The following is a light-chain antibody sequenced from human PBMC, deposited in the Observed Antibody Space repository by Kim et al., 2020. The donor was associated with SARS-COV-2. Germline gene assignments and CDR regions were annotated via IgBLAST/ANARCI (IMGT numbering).Light chain of an antibody. Sequence: VSPGQTATIACSGAALPKKFAYWYQQNSRHAPVLVIYEDTKRPSGIPKRFSGSSSGTMATLTVSGAQVEDEADYYCYSTDNSRNAVFGGGTQLTVL. CDR1: ALPKKF. CDR2: EDT. V-gene: IGLV3-10*01. CDR3: YSTDNSRNAV. J-gene: IGLJ3*02.